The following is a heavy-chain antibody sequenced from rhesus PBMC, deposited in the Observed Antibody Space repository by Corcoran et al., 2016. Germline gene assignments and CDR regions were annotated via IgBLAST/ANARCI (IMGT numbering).Heavy chain of an antibody. CDR2: INGNRGST. CDR3: ASNYGNYWYFDL. CDR1: GGSFSSYW. D-gene: IGHD4-35*01. Sequence: QVQLQESGPGLVKPSETLSHTCAVAGGSFSSYWWRWIRQTPGKGLEWIGEINGNRGSTDYNPSLKSRVTISKDASKNQFSLKLSSVTAADTAVYYCASNYGNYWYFDLWGPGTPITISS. J-gene: IGHJ2*01. V-gene: IGHV4-80*01.